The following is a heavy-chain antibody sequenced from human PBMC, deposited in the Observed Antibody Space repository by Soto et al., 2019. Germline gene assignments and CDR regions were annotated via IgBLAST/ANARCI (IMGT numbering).Heavy chain of an antibody. CDR2: ISYDGSNK. CDR3: XXXXVPXXXXXYXDYGMDV. CDR1: GFTFSSYA. Sequence: GGSLRLSCAASGFTFSSYAMHWVRQAPGKGLEWVAVISYDGSNKYYADSVKGRFTISRDNSKNTLYLQMNSLRAEDTAVYYCXXXXVPXXXXXYXDYGMDVWGQGTTVTVSS. J-gene: IGHJ6*02. V-gene: IGHV3-30-3*01.